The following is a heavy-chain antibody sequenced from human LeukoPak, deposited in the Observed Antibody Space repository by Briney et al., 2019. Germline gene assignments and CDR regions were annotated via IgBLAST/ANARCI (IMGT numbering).Heavy chain of an antibody. Sequence: GGSLRLSCSASGFTFSDYGMHWVRQAPARGLEWVAFRRYDGSNKYYADSVKGRFTISRDNSKNTLYLQMNSLRPEDTAVYYCAKEIGAATGRGFDYWGQGTLVTVSS. CDR3: AKEIGAATGRGFDY. J-gene: IGHJ4*02. D-gene: IGHD6-13*01. CDR1: GFTFSDYG. CDR2: RRYDGSNK. V-gene: IGHV3-30*02.